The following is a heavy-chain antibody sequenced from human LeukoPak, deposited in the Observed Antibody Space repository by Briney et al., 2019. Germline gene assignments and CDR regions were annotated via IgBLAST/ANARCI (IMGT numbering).Heavy chain of an antibody. CDR1: GYTFTGYY. V-gene: IGHV1-2*02. Sequence: GASVKVSCKASGYTFTGYYMHWVRQAPGQGLEWMGWIDPNSGDSSYAQKFQGRVTMTRDTSINTVYLEVRSLRSDDTAVHYCARVDDRGHYYDSSGPRKLFDYWGQGTLVTVSS. J-gene: IGHJ4*02. CDR2: IDPNSGDS. CDR3: ARVDDRGHYYDSSGPRKLFDY. D-gene: IGHD3-22*01.